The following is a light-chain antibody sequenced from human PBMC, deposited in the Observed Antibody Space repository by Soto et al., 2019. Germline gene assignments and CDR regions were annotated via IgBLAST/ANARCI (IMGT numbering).Light chain of an antibody. Sequence: QPVLTQPASVSGSSGQSITISCTGTSSDVGAFNYVSWYQQHPGKAPKLMISAVTNRPSGVSNRFSGSKSGNTASLTISGLQAEDEADYYCSSYTNDKSYVFGTGTKLTVL. CDR1: SSDVGAFNY. CDR3: SSYTNDKSYV. CDR2: AVT. J-gene: IGLJ1*01. V-gene: IGLV2-14*03.